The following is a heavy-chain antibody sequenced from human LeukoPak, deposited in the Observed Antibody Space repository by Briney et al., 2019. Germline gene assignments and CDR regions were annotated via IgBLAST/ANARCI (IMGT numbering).Heavy chain of an antibody. CDR1: GFTFSTYA. D-gene: IGHD2-21*02. CDR2: FGGSGGTI. Sequence: GGSLRLSCAAYGFTFSTYAMSWVRQAPGKGLEWVSHFGGSGGTIFYADSVKGHFTMSRDNSKNTLYLQMNSLRAHDTALYYCARSDCGGDCHLLDYWGQGTLVTVSS. CDR3: ARSDCGGDCHLLDY. V-gene: IGHV3-23*01. J-gene: IGHJ4*02.